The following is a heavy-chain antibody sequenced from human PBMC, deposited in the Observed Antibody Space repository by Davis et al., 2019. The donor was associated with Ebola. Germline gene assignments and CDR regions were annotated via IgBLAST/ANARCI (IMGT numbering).Heavy chain of an antibody. CDR1: GYTFTGYY. CDR3: ARETLDCRASDY. CDR2: INPKTTGT. D-gene: IGHD2-15*01. Sequence: ASVKVSCKASGYTFTGYYIHWVRQAPGQGLEWIGRINPKTTGTHYAKDFQGRVTMTRDTSISAAYMELSRLRSDDTAVYYCARETLDCRASDYWGQGTLVTVSS. V-gene: IGHV1-2*06. J-gene: IGHJ4*02.